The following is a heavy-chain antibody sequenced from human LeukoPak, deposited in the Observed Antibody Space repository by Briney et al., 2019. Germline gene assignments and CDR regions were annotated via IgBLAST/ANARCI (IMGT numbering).Heavy chain of an antibody. D-gene: IGHD2-15*01. Sequence: GGSLRLSCAASGFTFSSYTMSWVHQAPGKGLEWVSAISGSGGSTYYADSVKGRFTISRDNSKNTLYLQMNSLRAEDTAVYYCAKALNRRSLDWFDPWGQGTLVTVSS. CDR1: GFTFSSYT. CDR2: ISGSGGST. CDR3: AKALNRRSLDWFDP. J-gene: IGHJ5*02. V-gene: IGHV3-23*01.